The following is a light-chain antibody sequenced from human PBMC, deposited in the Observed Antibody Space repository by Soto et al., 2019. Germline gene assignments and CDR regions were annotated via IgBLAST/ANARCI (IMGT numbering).Light chain of an antibody. J-gene: IGLJ3*02. CDR3: TSYTRSDIGV. CDR1: SSDVGGYDF. CDR2: DVR. Sequence: QSALTQPASVSGSPGQSITIYCTGTSSDVGGYDFVSWYQQRPGKAPKLIIYDVRNRPSGVSNRFSGSKSGNTASLTISGLQAEDEADYYCTSYTRSDIGVFGGGTKVTVL. V-gene: IGLV2-14*01.